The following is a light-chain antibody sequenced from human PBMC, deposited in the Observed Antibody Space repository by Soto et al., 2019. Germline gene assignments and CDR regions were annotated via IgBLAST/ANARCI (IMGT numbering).Light chain of an antibody. V-gene: IGKV1-39*01. CDR3: QQGFSAPPWT. J-gene: IGKJ1*01. Sequence: DIQMTQSPSSLSASVGDRVTITCRSSQSINNYLNWYQQRTGKAPKVIIYDASTLQSGVPSRFSGSGSGTDFTLTISSLQPEDFATYYCQQGFSAPPWTFGQGTKVEI. CDR2: DAS. CDR1: QSINNY.